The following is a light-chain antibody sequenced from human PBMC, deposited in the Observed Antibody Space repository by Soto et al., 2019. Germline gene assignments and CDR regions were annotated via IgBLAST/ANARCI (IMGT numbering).Light chain of an antibody. CDR2: DAS. Sequence: LKINHSPSTPSSAVGKRITITCRACQSISSWLAWYQQKPGKAPKLLIYDASSLESGVPSRFSGSGSGTEFTLTISSLQPDDFATYYCQQYNSYSPWTFGQGTKV. CDR1: QSISSW. V-gene: IGKV1-5*01. CDR3: QQYNSYSPWT. J-gene: IGKJ1*01.